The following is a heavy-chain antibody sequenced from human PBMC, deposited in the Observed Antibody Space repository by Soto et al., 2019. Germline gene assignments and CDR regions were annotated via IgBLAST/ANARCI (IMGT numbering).Heavy chain of an antibody. V-gene: IGHV1-8*01. CDR3: ARNPRRPEIGTTVVSPGY. Sequence: QVQLVQSGAEVKKPGASVKVSCKASGYTFTSYDINWVRQATGQGLEWMGWMNPNSGNTGYAQKFQGRVTLTRNTPISTADMELRSLRSEDTAVYYCARNPRRPEIGTTVVSPGYWGQGTLVTVSS. J-gene: IGHJ4*02. D-gene: IGHD4-17*01. CDR1: GYTFTSYD. CDR2: MNPNSGNT.